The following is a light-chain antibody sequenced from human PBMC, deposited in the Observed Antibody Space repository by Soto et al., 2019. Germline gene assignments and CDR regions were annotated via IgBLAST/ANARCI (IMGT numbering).Light chain of an antibody. CDR1: QGISSF. V-gene: IGKV1-9*01. CDR2: AAS. Sequence: IQLTQSPSSLSASIGDRVTITCRASQGISSFLAWYQQKPGKAPKLLIYAASTLQSGIPSRFSGSGSGTEFTLTISSLQPEDFATYYCQQHNIDRSPITFGQGTRLEIK. CDR3: QQHNIDRSPIT. J-gene: IGKJ5*01.